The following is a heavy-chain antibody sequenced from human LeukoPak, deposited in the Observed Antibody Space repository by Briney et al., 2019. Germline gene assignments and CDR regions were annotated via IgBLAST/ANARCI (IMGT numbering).Heavy chain of an antibody. D-gene: IGHD6-13*01. J-gene: IGHJ4*02. CDR3: AVRNRSSWSPFDF. Sequence: ASVKVSCKASGYTFTSYGITWVRQAPGQGLEWMGWISAYNGDTNCAQKLQGRVTMTTDTSTSTAYMELRTLRSDDTAVYYCAVRNRSSWSPFDFWGQGTLVTVSS. CDR2: ISAYNGDT. V-gene: IGHV1-18*01. CDR1: GYTFTSYG.